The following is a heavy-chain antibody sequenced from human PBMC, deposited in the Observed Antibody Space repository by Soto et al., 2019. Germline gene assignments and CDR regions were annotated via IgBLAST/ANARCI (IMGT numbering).Heavy chain of an antibody. CDR3: AKDIAVAGTNWFDP. Sequence: GGAPRLSCAASGITFSSYGMHWGRQAPGKGLEWVAVISYDGSNKYYADSVKGRFTISRDNSKNTLYLQMNSLRAEDTAVYYCAKDIAVAGTNWFDPWGQGTLVTVSS. D-gene: IGHD6-19*01. J-gene: IGHJ5*02. V-gene: IGHV3-30*18. CDR2: ISYDGSNK. CDR1: GITFSSYG.